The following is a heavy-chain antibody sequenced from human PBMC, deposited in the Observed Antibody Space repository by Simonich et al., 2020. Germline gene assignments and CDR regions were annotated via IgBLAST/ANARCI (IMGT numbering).Heavy chain of an antibody. V-gene: IGHV1-2*02. D-gene: IGHD6-13*01. Sequence: QVQLVQSGAEVKKPGASVKVSCKASGYTFTGYYMHWVRQAPGQGLEWMGWINPNSGGTNYAKKFQGRVTMTRDTSISTAYMELSRLRSDDTAVYYCARDSYSSWYFDLWGRGTLVTVSS. J-gene: IGHJ2*01. CDR2: INPNSGGT. CDR1: GYTFTGYY. CDR3: ARDSYSSWYFDL.